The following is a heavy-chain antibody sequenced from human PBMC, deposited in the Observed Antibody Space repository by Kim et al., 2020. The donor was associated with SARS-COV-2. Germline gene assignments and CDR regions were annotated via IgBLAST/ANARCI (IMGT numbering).Heavy chain of an antibody. D-gene: IGHD6-13*01. CDR2: IYYSGST. Sequence: SETLSLTCTVSGGSISSYYWSWIRQPPGKGLEWIGYIYYSGSTNYNPSLKSRVTISVDTSKNQFSLKLSSVTAADTAVYYRARDVPAGGTYYYYYGMDVWGQGTTVTVSS. J-gene: IGHJ6*02. CDR1: GGSISSYY. CDR3: ARDVPAGGTYYYYYGMDV. V-gene: IGHV4-59*01.